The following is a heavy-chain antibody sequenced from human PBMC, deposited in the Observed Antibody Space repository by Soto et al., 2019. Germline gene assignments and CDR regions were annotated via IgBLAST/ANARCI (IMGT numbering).Heavy chain of an antibody. J-gene: IGHJ4*02. CDR3: ARARATIAAAAIFDC. Sequence: PSETLSLTCTVAGGSISSSSYYWGWIRQPPGKGLEWIGSIYYSGSTYYNPSLKSRVTISVDTSKNQFSLKLSSATAADTAVYYCARARATIAAAAIFDCWGQGTLVTVSS. V-gene: IGHV4-39*07. D-gene: IGHD6-13*01. CDR2: IYYSGST. CDR1: GGSISSSSYY.